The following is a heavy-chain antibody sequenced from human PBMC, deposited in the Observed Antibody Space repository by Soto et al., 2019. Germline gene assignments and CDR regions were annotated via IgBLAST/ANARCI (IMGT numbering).Heavy chain of an antibody. CDR2: IYHSGST. J-gene: IGHJ4*02. CDR1: SGSISSSNW. V-gene: IGHV4-4*02. Sequence: SETLSLTCAVSSGSISSSNWWSWIRQPPGKGLEWIGEIYHSGSTNYNPSLKSRVTISVDKSKNQFSLKLSSVTAADTAVYYCARSYGWGSYLDYWGKGTLATVSS. CDR3: ARSYGWGSYLDY. D-gene: IGHD3-10*01.